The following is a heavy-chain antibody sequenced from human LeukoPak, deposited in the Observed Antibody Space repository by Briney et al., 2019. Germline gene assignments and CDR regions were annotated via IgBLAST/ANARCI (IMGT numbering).Heavy chain of an antibody. V-gene: IGHV4-30-2*01. CDR1: GGSISSGGYY. CDR3: ARVSNRKLELPLDY. Sequence: SETLSLTCTVSGGSISSGGYYWSWIRQPPGKGLEWIGYIYHSGSTYYNPSLKSRVTMSVDRSKNQFSLKLSSVTAADTAVYYCARVSNRKLELPLDYWGQGTLVTVSS. D-gene: IGHD1-7*01. J-gene: IGHJ4*02. CDR2: IYHSGST.